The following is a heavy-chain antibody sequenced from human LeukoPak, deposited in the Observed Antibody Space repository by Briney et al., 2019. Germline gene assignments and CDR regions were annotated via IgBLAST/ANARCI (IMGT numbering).Heavy chain of an antibody. CDR3: ARSYDISGYFHAFDI. CDR2: ISYSGGT. Sequence: SETLSLTCTVSGGSISNYYWSWIRQPPGKGLEWIGYISYSGGTNYSPSLKSRVTISQDTSKNHSSLKLTSVTAADTAFYYCARSYDISGYFHAFDIWGQGTMITVSS. D-gene: IGHD3-22*01. CDR1: GGSISNYY. J-gene: IGHJ3*02. V-gene: IGHV4-59*01.